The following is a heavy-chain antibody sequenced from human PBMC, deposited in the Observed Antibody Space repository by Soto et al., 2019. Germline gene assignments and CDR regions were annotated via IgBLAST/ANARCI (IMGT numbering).Heavy chain of an antibody. CDR1: CYTFTSYG. J-gene: IGHJ5*02. CDR2: ISAYNGNT. Sequence: ASVKVSCKASCYTFTSYGISWVRQAPGQGLEWMGWISAYNGNTNYAQKLQGRGTMTTDTSTSPAYMELRSLRSDDTAVYYCARDSMDTAMVPLPGGYNFIDWFDPWGQGTLVTVSS. V-gene: IGHV1-18*01. D-gene: IGHD5-18*01. CDR3: ARDSMDTAMVPLPGGYNFIDWFDP.